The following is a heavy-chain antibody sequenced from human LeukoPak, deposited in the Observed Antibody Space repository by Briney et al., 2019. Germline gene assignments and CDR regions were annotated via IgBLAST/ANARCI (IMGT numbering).Heavy chain of an antibody. CDR2: INHSGST. D-gene: IGHD2-2*01. Sequence: KPSETLSLTCAVYGGSFSGYYWSWIRQPPGKGLEWIGEINHSGSTNYNPSLKSRVTISGDTSKNQFSLKLSSVTAADTAVYYCARGKHRYCSSTSCYSTFLDYWGQGTLVTVSS. J-gene: IGHJ4*02. CDR1: GGSFSGYY. CDR3: ARGKHRYCSSTSCYSTFLDY. V-gene: IGHV4-34*01.